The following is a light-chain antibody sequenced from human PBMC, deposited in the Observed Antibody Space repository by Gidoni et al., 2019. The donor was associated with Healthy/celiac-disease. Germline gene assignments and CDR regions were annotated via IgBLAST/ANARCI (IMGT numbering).Light chain of an antibody. V-gene: IGKV1-39*01. J-gene: IGKJ3*01. CDR1: QSISSY. Sequence: DIQMTQSPSSLSASVGDRVTITCRASQSISSYLNWYQQKPGKAPKLLIYAASSLQSGVPSRFSGSGSGTDFTLTLSSLQPEDFATYYCQQSYSTLIFTFGPGTKVDIQ. CDR3: QQSYSTLIFT. CDR2: AAS.